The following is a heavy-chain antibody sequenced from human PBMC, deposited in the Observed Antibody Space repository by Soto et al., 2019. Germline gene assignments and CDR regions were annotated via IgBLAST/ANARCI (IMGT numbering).Heavy chain of an antibody. J-gene: IGHJ4*02. Sequence: LRLSCAASGFTFSSYSMNWVRQAPGKGLEWVSSISSSSSDIYYADSVKGRFTISRDNAKNSLYVQMNSLRVEDTAVYYCARLYYYDSRGYPDYWGQGTLVTVSS. CDR1: GFTFSSYS. D-gene: IGHD3-22*01. CDR3: ARLYYYDSRGYPDY. CDR2: ISSSSSDI. V-gene: IGHV3-21*01.